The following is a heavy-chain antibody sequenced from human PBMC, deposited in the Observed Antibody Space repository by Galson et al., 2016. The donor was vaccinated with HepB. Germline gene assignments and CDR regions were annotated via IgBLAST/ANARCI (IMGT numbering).Heavy chain of an antibody. CDR1: GGSISSGDYY. D-gene: IGHD4-17*01. J-gene: IGHJ4*02. CDR2: VYYSGST. V-gene: IGHV4-31*03. CDR3: ASRYGDYGGRFDY. Sequence: TLSLTCTVSGGSISSGDYYWSWIRQHPGKGLEWIGYVYYSGSTYYNPSLKSRLTISVDTSKNQFSLKLSSVTAADTAVYYCASRYGDYGGRFDYWGQGTLVTVSS.